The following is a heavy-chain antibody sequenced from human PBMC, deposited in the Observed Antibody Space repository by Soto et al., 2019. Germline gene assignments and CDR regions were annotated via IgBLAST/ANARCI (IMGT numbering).Heavy chain of an antibody. CDR3: ARAGEPPYYYYGMDV. V-gene: IGHV1-18*01. CDR1: GYTFTTSG. Sequence: QVQLVQSGGEVKKPGASVKVSCKASGYTFTTSGVSWVRQAPGQGLEWMGWVSGYNGNTKYEEKFRDRVTMTTDTSTSTAYLELRSLTTDDTAVYSCARAGEPPYYYYGMDVWGQGTTVIVSS. J-gene: IGHJ6*02. CDR2: VSGYNGNT. D-gene: IGHD3-10*01.